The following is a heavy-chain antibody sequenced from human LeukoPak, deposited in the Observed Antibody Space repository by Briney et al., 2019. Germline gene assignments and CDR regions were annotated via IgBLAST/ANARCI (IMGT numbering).Heavy chain of an antibody. CDR2: IRYDGSTK. CDR3: AKDGGWTFDI. D-gene: IGHD2-15*01. CDR1: GLTFSSYG. J-gene: IGHJ3*02. Sequence: GGSLRLSCAAFGLTFSSYGMHWVRQAPGKGLDWVAFIRYDGSTKYYADSVKGRFTISRDNSKNTLFLQMNSLRAEDTAIYYCAKDGGWTFDIWGQGTMVTVSS. V-gene: IGHV3-30*02.